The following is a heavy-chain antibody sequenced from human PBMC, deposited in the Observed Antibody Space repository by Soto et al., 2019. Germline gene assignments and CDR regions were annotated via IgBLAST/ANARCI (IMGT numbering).Heavy chain of an antibody. D-gene: IGHD5-12*01. CDR3: AREGGYSGYYPSGDY. CDR2: IYYSGST. Sequence: QVQLQESGPGLVKPSQTLSLTCTVSGGSISSGDYYWSWIRQPPGKGLEWIGYIYYSGSTYYNPSLKSRVTVSVDTSKNQFSLNLSSVPAADTAVYYCAREGGYSGYYPSGDYWGQRTLVTVSS. CDR1: GGSISSGDYY. J-gene: IGHJ4*02. V-gene: IGHV4-30-4*01.